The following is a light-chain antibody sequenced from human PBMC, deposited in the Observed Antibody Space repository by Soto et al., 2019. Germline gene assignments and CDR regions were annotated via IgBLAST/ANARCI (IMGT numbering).Light chain of an antibody. J-gene: IGLJ2*01. CDR2: EVS. CDR1: SSDVGGSNY. V-gene: IGLV2-14*01. CDR3: SSDTTSSTLGV. Sequence: QSALTQPASVSGSPGQSITISCTGTSSDVGGSNYVSWFHQRPGKAPKLMIYEVSNRPSGVSNRFSGSKSGNTASLIISGLQAEDEADYFCSSDTTSSTLGVFGGGTKLTVL.